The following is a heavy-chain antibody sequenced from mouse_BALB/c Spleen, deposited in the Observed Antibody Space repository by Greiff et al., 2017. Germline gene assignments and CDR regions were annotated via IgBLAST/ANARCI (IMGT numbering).Heavy chain of an antibody. CDR3: ARWIYYGNYYAMDY. Sequence: EVQRVESGAELVKPGASVKLSCTASGFNIKDTYMHWVKQRPEQGLEWIGRIDPANGNTKYDPKFQGKATITADTSSNTAYLQLSSLTSEDTAVYYCARWIYYGNYYAMDYWGQGTSVTVSS. V-gene: IGHV14-3*02. J-gene: IGHJ4*01. CDR1: GFNIKDTY. D-gene: IGHD2-1*01. CDR2: IDPANGNT.